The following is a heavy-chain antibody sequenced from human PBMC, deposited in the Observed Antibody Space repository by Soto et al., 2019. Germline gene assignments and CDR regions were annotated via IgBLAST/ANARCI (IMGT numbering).Heavy chain of an antibody. CDR1: NSPISDFY. CDR2: IYYTGTT. V-gene: IGHV4-59*08. Sequence: PSETLSLTCNVSNSPISDFYWSWFRQPPGQGLEWVGYIYYTGTTTYNPSLRSRVDISIDASKSQFSLDLRSVTAADTVVYYCARLGGYYQAFDSWGHGALVTVSS. CDR3: ARLGGYYQAFDS. D-gene: IGHD3-22*01. J-gene: IGHJ4*01.